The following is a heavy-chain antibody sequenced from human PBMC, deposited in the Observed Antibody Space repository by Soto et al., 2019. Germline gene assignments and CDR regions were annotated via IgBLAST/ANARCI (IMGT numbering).Heavy chain of an antibody. CDR2: ISSSGNTI. Sequence: QVQLVESGGDLVKPGGSLRLSCAASGFSFSDYYMSWIRQAPGKGLEWVSFISSSGNTIYHADSVKGRFTIWRDNAKKSLYLLMNSLRAVDPAVYYCARENDHYPCYYGMDVWGQGTTVTVSS. V-gene: IGHV3-11*01. D-gene: IGHD1-26*01. J-gene: IGHJ6*02. CDR1: GFSFSDYY. CDR3: ARENDHYPCYYGMDV.